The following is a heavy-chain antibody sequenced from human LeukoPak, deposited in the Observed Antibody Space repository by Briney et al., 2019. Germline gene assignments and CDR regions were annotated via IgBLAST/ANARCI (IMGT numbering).Heavy chain of an antibody. CDR3: ARDMDQNYGVTPDGDY. CDR1: GYTFTSYG. J-gene: IGHJ4*02. Sequence: GASVNVSCKASGYTFTSYGINWVRQAPGQGLEWMGWISAYNGNTKYAQKLQGRVTMTTDTSTSTAYMELRSLRSDDTAVYYCARDMDQNYGVTPDGDYWGQGTLVTVSS. CDR2: ISAYNGNT. V-gene: IGHV1-18*01. D-gene: IGHD4-17*01.